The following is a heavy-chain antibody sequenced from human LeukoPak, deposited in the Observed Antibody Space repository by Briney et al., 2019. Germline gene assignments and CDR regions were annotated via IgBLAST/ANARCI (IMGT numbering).Heavy chain of an antibody. D-gene: IGHD3-10*01. CDR2: VFYSGST. J-gene: IGHJ4*02. Sequence: SETLSLTCTVSGGSISGYYWSWIRQPPGKGLEWIGYVFYSGSTNYNPSLKSRVTISADTSKNQFSLHLSSVTAADTAVYYCGAIFQYGSGRDFNDYWGQGTLVTVSS. CDR3: GAIFQYGSGRDFNDY. CDR1: GGSISGYY. V-gene: IGHV4-59*08.